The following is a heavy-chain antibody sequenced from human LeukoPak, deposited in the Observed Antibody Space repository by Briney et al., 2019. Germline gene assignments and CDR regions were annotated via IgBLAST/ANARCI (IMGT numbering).Heavy chain of an antibody. CDR3: ARHPFSVPFDY. Sequence: ETLSLTCIVSGGSMNNYYWSWFRQPPGKGLEWIAYVYQTGDTRYNPSLNSRVSISLDMSKNQFSLKVSSVTATDTAVYYCARHPFSVPFDYWGQGTLVTVSS. CDR1: GGSMNNYY. V-gene: IGHV4-59*08. CDR2: VYQTGDT. J-gene: IGHJ4*02. D-gene: IGHD5/OR15-5a*01.